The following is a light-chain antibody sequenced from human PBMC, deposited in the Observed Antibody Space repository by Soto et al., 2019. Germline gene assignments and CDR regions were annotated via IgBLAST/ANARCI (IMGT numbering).Light chain of an antibody. Sequence: LVLPQSPSASASLGASVKLTCTLSSGHRNYAIAWHQQQPEKGPRYLMGLNSAGSHSKGGGIPDRFSGSSSGAERYLTISSLQSEDEADYDCQTWDTGIQLFGGGTKVTVL. CDR2: LNSAGSH. J-gene: IGLJ2*01. CDR1: SGHRNYA. V-gene: IGLV4-69*01. CDR3: QTWDTGIQL.